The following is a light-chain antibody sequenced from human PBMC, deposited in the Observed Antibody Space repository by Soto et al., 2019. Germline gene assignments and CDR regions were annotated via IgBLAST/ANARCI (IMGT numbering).Light chain of an antibody. CDR2: GAS. CDR3: QQYGSSGT. CDR1: QSVSSK. V-gene: IGKV3-15*01. J-gene: IGKJ1*01. Sequence: EIQVTRAPATLPCSPGERATLSCRASQSVSSKLAWYQQKPGQAPRLLIYGASTRDTGIPARFSGSGSGTEFTLTISSLQSEDFAVYYCQQYGSSGTFGQGTKVDIK.